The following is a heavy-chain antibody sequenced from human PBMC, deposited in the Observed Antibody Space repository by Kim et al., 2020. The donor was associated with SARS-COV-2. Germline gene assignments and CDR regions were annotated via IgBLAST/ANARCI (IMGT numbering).Heavy chain of an antibody. J-gene: IGHJ3*02. CDR3: ARPITVTTRFHAFDI. Sequence: SETLSLTCTVSGGSISSYYWSWIRQPPGKGLEWIGYIYYGGSTNYNPSLKSRVTISVDTSKNQFSLKLSSVTAADTAVYYCARPITVTTRFHAFDIWGQG. CDR2: IYYGGST. CDR1: GGSISSYY. D-gene: IGHD4-17*01. V-gene: IGHV4-59*08.